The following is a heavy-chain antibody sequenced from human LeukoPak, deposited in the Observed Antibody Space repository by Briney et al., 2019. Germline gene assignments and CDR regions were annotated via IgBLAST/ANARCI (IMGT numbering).Heavy chain of an antibody. CDR2: IYYSGST. CDR1: GGSISSYY. Sequence: SETLSLTCTVSGGSISSYYWSWIRQPPGKGLEWIGYIYYSGSTYYNPSLKSRVTISVDTSKNQFSLKLSSVTAADTAVYYCARDAVYGSGSYQFDPWGQGTLVTVSS. CDR3: ARDAVYGSGSYQFDP. J-gene: IGHJ5*02. D-gene: IGHD3-10*01. V-gene: IGHV4-59*12.